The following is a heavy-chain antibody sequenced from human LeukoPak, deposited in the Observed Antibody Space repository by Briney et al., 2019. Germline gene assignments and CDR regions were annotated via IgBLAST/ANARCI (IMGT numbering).Heavy chain of an antibody. Sequence: KTGGSQRLSCTASGFTFGDYAMSWFRQAPGKGLEWVGFIRSKAYGGTTEYAASVKGRFTISIDDSKSIAYLQMNSLKTEDTAVYYCTRDSSSLDAFDIWGQGTMVTVSS. CDR1: GFTFGDYA. J-gene: IGHJ3*02. V-gene: IGHV3-49*05. CDR3: TRDSSSLDAFDI. CDR2: IRSKAYGGTT. D-gene: IGHD6-13*01.